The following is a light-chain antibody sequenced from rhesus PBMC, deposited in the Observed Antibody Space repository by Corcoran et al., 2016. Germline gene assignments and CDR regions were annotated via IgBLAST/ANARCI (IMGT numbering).Light chain of an antibody. CDR2: RAS. V-gene: IGKV1-36*02. CDR1: QGVGDY. J-gene: IGKJ3*01. Sequence: DIQMTQSPSSLSASIGDRVTITCRVSQGVGDYLTWFQQKPGKPPKRLIYRASSLESGVPSRFSGNGSGTDFTLTISSLQPEDFATYYCLRGYSTPFTFGPGTKLDIK. CDR3: LRGYSTPFT.